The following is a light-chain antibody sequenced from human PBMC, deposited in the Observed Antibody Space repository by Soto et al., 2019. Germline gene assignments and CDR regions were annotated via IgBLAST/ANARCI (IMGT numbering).Light chain of an antibody. CDR3: QQYGSSQIT. CDR2: GAS. CDR1: QSVSSSY. J-gene: IGKJ5*01. V-gene: IGKV3-20*01. Sequence: EGGLTQSTGTLSLSPGERATLSCRASQSVSSSYLAWYQQKPGQAPRLLIYGASSRATGVPDRFSGSGSGTDFTLTISRLEPEDFAVYYCQQYGSSQITFGQGTRLEIK.